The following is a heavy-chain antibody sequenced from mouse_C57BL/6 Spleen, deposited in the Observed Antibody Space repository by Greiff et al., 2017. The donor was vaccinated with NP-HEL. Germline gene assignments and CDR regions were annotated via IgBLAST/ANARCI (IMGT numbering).Heavy chain of an antibody. Sequence: DVMLVESGGGLVKPGGSLKLSCAASGFTFSSYAMSWVRQTPEKRLEWVATISDGGSYTYYPDNVKGRFTISRDNAKNNLYLQMSHLKSEDTAMYYCARDLTTVFDYWGQGTTLTVSS. CDR2: ISDGGSYT. CDR1: GFTFSSYA. V-gene: IGHV5-4*01. D-gene: IGHD1-1*01. CDR3: ARDLTTVFDY. J-gene: IGHJ2*01.